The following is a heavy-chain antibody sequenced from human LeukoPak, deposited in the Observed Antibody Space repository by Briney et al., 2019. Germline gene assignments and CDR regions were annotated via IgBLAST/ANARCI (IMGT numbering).Heavy chain of an antibody. Sequence: SETLSLTCAVYGRSFSGYYWSWIRQPPGKGLEWIGEINHSGSTNYNPSLKSRVTISVDTSKNQFSLKLSSVTAADTAVYYCARLGAYSYGYFYYYYMDVWGKGTTVTISS. V-gene: IGHV4-34*01. J-gene: IGHJ6*03. CDR2: INHSGST. CDR1: GRSFSGYY. CDR3: ARLGAYSYGYFYYYYMDV. D-gene: IGHD5-18*01.